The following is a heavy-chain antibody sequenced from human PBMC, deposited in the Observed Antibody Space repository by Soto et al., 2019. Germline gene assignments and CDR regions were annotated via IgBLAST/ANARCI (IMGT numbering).Heavy chain of an antibody. CDR1: GYTFTSYG. Sequence: ASVKVSCKASGYTFTSYGISWVRQAPGQGLEWMGWISAYNGNTNYAQKLQGRVTMTTDTSTSTAYMELRSLRSDDTAVYYCARGIVVVVAATPPPHYYYYGMDVWGQGTTVTAP. D-gene: IGHD2-15*01. V-gene: IGHV1-18*01. CDR2: ISAYNGNT. CDR3: ARGIVVVVAATPPPHYYYYGMDV. J-gene: IGHJ6*02.